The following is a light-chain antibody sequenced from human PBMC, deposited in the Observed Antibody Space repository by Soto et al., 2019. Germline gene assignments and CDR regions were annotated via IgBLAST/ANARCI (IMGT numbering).Light chain of an antibody. Sequence: DIQMTQSPSILSASVGDSVTITFRASQTIDSWVAWYQQKPGKAPKLLVYDATSLESGVPSRFSGSESGTEFTLTISSLQPEDSATYYCQQSYDVPRTFGQGTKVDIK. V-gene: IGKV1-5*01. CDR3: QQSYDVPRT. CDR2: DAT. CDR1: QTIDSW. J-gene: IGKJ1*01.